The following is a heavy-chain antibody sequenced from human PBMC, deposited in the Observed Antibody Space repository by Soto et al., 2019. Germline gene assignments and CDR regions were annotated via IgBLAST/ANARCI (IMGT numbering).Heavy chain of an antibody. J-gene: IGHJ5*02. Sequence: SETLSLTCTVSGGSISSYYWSWIRQPPGKGLEWIGYIYYSGSTNYNPSLKSRVTISVDTSKNQFSPKLSSVTAADTAVYYCARALRRAGWFDPSGQATLVTVSS. V-gene: IGHV4-59*01. CDR2: IYYSGST. CDR1: GGSISSYY. CDR3: ARALRRAGWFDP.